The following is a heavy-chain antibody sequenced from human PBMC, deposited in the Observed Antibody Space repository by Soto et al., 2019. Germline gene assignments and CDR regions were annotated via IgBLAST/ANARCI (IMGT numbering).Heavy chain of an antibody. V-gene: IGHV3-7*01. D-gene: IGHD3-3*01. CDR3: ARGGTRFHDFWIDY. CDR2: IKQDGSEK. CDR1: GFTFSNSW. Sequence: GGSPRLSCAASGFTFSNSWMSWVRRAPGKGLEWVANIKQDGSEKYYVDSVKGRFTISGDNAKNSLFLQMNCLRVEDTAVYYCARGGTRFHDFWIDYWGQGSLVTVSS. J-gene: IGHJ4*02.